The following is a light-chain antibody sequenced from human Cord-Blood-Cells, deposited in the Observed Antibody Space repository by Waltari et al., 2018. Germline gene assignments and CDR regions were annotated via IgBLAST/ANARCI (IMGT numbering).Light chain of an antibody. J-gene: IGKJ3*01. CDR1: QSVSSSY. V-gene: IGKV3-20*01. Sequence: EIVLTQSPGTLSLYPGERATLSCRASQSVSSSYLAWYQQKPGQAPRLLISGASSRATGIPDRFSGSGSGTDFTLTISRLEPEDFAVYYCQQYGSSPFTFGPGTKVDIK. CDR2: GAS. CDR3: QQYGSSPFT.